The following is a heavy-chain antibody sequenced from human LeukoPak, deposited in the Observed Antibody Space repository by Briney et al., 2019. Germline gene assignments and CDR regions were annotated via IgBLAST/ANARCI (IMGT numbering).Heavy chain of an antibody. V-gene: IGHV3-74*01. CDR3: ARVGYNSGWYEY. Sequence: GGSLRLSCVASGFTFSSYWMHWVRQAPGKGLVWVSRINSDGSYTSYADSVKGRFTISRDNSKNTLYLQMNSLRAEDTAVYYCARVGYNSGWYEYWGQGTLVTVSS. D-gene: IGHD6-19*01. CDR1: GFTFSSYW. J-gene: IGHJ4*02. CDR2: INSDGSYT.